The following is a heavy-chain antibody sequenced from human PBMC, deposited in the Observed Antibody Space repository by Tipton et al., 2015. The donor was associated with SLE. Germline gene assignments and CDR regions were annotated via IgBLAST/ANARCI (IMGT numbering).Heavy chain of an antibody. CDR2: INHSGST. CDR1: GGSFSGYY. D-gene: IGHD3-10*01. CDR3: ARVPVARSRGWFDP. J-gene: IGHJ5*02. Sequence: LVQSSETLSLTCAVYGGSFSGYYWSWIRQPPGKGLEWIGEINHSGSTNYNPSLKSRVTISVDTSKNQFSLKLSSVTAADTAVYYCARVPVARSRGWFDPWGQGTLVTVSS. V-gene: IGHV4-34*01.